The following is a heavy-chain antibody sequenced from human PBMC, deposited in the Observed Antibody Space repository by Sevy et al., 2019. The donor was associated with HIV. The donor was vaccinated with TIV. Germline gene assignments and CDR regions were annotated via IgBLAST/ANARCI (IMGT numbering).Heavy chain of an antibody. J-gene: IGHJ4*02. CDR1: GFTFSSYA. D-gene: IGHD3-16*01. Sequence: GGSLRLSCAASGFTFSSYAMHWVRQDPGKGLEWVAVISYDGSNKYYADSLKGRFTISRDNSKNTLYLQMNSLRAEDTAVYYCARGPGGGYYFDYWGQGTLVTVSS. CDR3: ARGPGGGYYFDY. V-gene: IGHV3-30*04. CDR2: ISYDGSNK.